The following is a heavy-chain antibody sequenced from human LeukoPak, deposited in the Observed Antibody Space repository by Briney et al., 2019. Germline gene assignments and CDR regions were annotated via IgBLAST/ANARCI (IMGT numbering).Heavy chain of an antibody. J-gene: IGHJ4*02. D-gene: IGHD1-26*01. CDR1: GFTFTKYG. CDR2: ISYDGSNK. CDR3: AKEYTGSFSPFPSYFDY. Sequence: GGSLRLSCAASGFTFTKYGIHWVRQAPGKGLEWVAVISYDGSNKYYADSVKGRFTISRDNSKNTLYLQMNSLRAEDTAVYYCAKEYTGSFSPFPSYFDYWGQGTLVTVSS. V-gene: IGHV3-30*18.